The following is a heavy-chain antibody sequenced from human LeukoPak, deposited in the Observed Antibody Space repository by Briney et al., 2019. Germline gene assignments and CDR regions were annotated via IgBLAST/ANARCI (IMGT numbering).Heavy chain of an antibody. Sequence: GGSLRLSCAASGFTFSSYEMNWVRQAPGKGLEWVSYISSSGSTIYYADSVKGRFTNSRDNAKNSLYLQMNSLRAEDTAVYYCARDRTLSSFVRFDYWGQGTLVTVSS. CDR1: GFTFSSYE. CDR2: ISSSGSTI. CDR3: ARDRTLSSFVRFDY. J-gene: IGHJ4*02. D-gene: IGHD6-13*01. V-gene: IGHV3-48*03.